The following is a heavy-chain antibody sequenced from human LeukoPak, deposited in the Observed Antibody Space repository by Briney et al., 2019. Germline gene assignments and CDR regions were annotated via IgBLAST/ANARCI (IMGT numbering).Heavy chain of an antibody. CDR3: ARLGVGRWMVVTYYYYGMDV. J-gene: IGHJ6*02. Sequence: GASVKVSCKASGYTFTSYGISWVRQAPGQGLQWMGWIDPKSGGTNYAQKFQGRVTMTRDTSISTAYMELNRLTSDDTAIYYCARLGVGRWMVVTYYYYGMDVWGQGTTVTVSS. CDR2: IDPKSGGT. D-gene: IGHD6-19*01. V-gene: IGHV1-2*02. CDR1: GYTFTSYG.